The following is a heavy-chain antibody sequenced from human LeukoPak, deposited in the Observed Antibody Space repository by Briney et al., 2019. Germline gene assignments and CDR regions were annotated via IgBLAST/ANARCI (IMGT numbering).Heavy chain of an antibody. Sequence: SETLSLTCTVSGGSISSYYWSWIRQPPGKGLEWIGYIYYSGSTNYNPSLKSRVTISVDTSKNRFSLKLSSVTAADTAVYYCVRDSPHSGFNVDFDCWGQGTLVTVSS. J-gene: IGHJ4*02. CDR2: IYYSGST. CDR1: GGSISSYY. V-gene: IGHV4-59*01. D-gene: IGHD2-15*01. CDR3: VRDSPHSGFNVDFDC.